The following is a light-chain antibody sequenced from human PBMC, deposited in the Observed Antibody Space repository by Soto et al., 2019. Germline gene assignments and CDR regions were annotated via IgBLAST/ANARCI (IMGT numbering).Light chain of an antibody. J-gene: IGKJ5*01. Sequence: IVLTQSPGTLSLSPGERATLSCRASQTVSSSYLAWYQRKPGQAPRLLIYGASSRATGIPDRFSGSGSGTDFTLTISSLQSEDFAVYYCQQFHNWPPITFGQGTRLEIK. CDR3: QQFHNWPPIT. CDR1: QTVSSSY. V-gene: IGKV3-20*01. CDR2: GAS.